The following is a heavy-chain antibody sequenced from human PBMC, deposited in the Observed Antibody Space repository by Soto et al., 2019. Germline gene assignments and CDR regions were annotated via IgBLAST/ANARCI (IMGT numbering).Heavy chain of an antibody. D-gene: IGHD5-12*01. V-gene: IGHV1-2*02. CDR3: ARISVDVPE. J-gene: IGHJ4*02. CDR2: IDPKSGGT. Sequence: QLVQSGAEVKKPGASVKVSCKTSGPTFIAYYIHWLRQAPGQGLEWMGWIDPKSGGTTYEQKFLGRVTMTSDTSINTAYMELNTLTSDDTALYYCARISVDVPEWGQGTLITVSS. CDR1: GPTFIAYY.